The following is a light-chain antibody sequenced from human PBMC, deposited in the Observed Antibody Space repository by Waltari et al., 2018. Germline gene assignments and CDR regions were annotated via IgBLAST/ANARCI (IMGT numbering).Light chain of an antibody. CDR1: SSNIGPGYD. Sequence: QSVLTQPPSVSGAPGQRVTIPCTGSSSNIGPGYDVPWYQQLPGTAPKLLIYGNSNRPSGVPDRFSGSKSGTSASLAITGLQAEDEADYYCQSYDSSLSGGVFGGGTKLTVL. V-gene: IGLV1-40*01. CDR3: QSYDSSLSGGV. CDR2: GNS. J-gene: IGLJ2*01.